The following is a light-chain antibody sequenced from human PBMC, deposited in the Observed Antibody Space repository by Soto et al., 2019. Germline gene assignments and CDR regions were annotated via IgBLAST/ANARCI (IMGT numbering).Light chain of an antibody. V-gene: IGKV1-27*01. Sequence: DIQMTQSPSSLSASVGDRVTITCRASQDIKEYVAWYQQKPGKVPKLLIFAASTLQSGVPCRFSGSGSGTDFTLTIGSLQPEDVATYYCQKYNTVPWAFGQGTKVEIK. CDR3: QKYNTVPWA. CDR1: QDIKEY. J-gene: IGKJ1*01. CDR2: AAS.